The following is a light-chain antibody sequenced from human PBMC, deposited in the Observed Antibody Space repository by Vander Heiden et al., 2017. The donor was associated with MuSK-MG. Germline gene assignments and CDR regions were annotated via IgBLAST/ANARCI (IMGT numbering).Light chain of an antibody. CDR1: QSISSY. J-gene: IGKJ3*01. Sequence: DIQMTQSPSSLSASVGDRVTITCRASQSISSYLNWYQQKPGKAPKLLIYAASRLKSGVPSKFSGSGSGTDFTLTISRLQPEDFATYYCQQRDSTPFTFGHGTKVDIK. V-gene: IGKV1-39*01. CDR3: QQRDSTPFT. CDR2: AAS.